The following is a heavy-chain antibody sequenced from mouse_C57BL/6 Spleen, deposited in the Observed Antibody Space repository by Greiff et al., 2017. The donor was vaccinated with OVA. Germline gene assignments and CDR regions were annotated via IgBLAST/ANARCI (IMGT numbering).Heavy chain of an antibody. D-gene: IGHD1-1*01. CDR1: GFSLTSYG. V-gene: IGHV2-5*01. Sequence: QVQLQQSGPGLVQPSQSLSITCTVSGFSLTSYGVHWVRQSPGKGLAWLGVIWRGGSTDYNAAFMSRLSITKDNSKSQVFFKMNSLQADDTAIYDCAKSYYYGSSALAYWGQGTLVTVSA. CDR2: IWRGGST. CDR3: AKSYYYGSSALAY. J-gene: IGHJ3*01.